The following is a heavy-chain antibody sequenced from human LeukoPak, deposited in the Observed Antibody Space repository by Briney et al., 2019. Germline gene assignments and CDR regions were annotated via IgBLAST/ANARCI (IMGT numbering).Heavy chain of an antibody. CDR2: IIPILGIA. J-gene: IGHJ6*02. D-gene: IGHD3-22*01. Sequence: ASVKVSCKASGGTFSSYAISWVRQAPRQGLEWMGRIIPILGIANYAQKFQGRVTITADKSTSTAYMELSSLRSEDTAVYYCARKEYYYDSSGYYVYYYYGMDVWGQGTTVTVSS. V-gene: IGHV1-69*04. CDR3: ARKEYYYDSSGYYVYYYYGMDV. CDR1: GGTFSSYA.